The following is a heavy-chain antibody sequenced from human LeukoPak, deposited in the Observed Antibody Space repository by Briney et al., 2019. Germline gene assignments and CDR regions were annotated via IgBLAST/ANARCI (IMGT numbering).Heavy chain of an antibody. J-gene: IGHJ4*02. D-gene: IGHD3-3*01. CDR1: GGSFSGYY. CDR3: ARAGSPDFWSGYTVDF. CDR2: INHSGST. Sequence: PSETLSLTCAVYGGSFSGYYWSWIRQSPGKGLEWIGEINHSGSTNYNPSLKSRVTISVDTSKNQFSLELSSVTAADTAVYYCARAGSPDFWSGYTVDFWGQGTLVTVSS. V-gene: IGHV4-34*01.